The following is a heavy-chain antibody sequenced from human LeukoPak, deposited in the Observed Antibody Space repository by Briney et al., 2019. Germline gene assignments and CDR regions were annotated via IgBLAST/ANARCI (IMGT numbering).Heavy chain of an antibody. CDR1: GYSFTSYW. D-gene: IGHD2-2*01. CDR3: ARLGRSGSTSRGAFDY. CDR2: IYPGDSDT. V-gene: IGHV5-51*01. Sequence: GESLKISCKGSGYSFTSYWIGWVRQMPGKGLGWMGIIYPGDSDTRYSPSFQGQVTISADKSISTAYLQWSSLKASDTAMYYCARLGRSGSTSRGAFDYWGQGTLVTVSS. J-gene: IGHJ4*02.